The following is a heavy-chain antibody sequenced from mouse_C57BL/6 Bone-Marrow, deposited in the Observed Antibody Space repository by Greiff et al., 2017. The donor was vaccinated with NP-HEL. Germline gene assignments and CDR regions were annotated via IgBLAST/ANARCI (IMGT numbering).Heavy chain of an antibody. CDR3: TRDHYGSSHWYFDV. Sequence: EVQRVESGEGLVKPGGSLKLSCAASGFTFSSYAMSWVRQTPEKRLEWVAYISSGGDYIYYADTVKGRFTISRDNARNTLYLQMSSLKSEDTAMYYCTRDHYGSSHWYFDVWGTGTTVTVSS. V-gene: IGHV5-9-1*02. D-gene: IGHD1-1*01. CDR1: GFTFSSYA. J-gene: IGHJ1*03. CDR2: ISSGGDYI.